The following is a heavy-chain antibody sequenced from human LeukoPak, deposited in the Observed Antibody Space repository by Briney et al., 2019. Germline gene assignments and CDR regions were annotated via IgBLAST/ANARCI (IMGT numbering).Heavy chain of an antibody. Sequence: SVKVSCKASGGTLSSYAISWVRQAPGQGLEWMGGIIPIFGTANYAQKFQGRVTITADESTSTAYMELSSLRSEDTAVYYCARPRRIQGAQPFDYWGQGTLVTVSS. CDR3: ARPRRIQGAQPFDY. CDR1: GGTLSSYA. D-gene: IGHD3-10*01. J-gene: IGHJ4*02. CDR2: IIPIFGTA. V-gene: IGHV1-69*01.